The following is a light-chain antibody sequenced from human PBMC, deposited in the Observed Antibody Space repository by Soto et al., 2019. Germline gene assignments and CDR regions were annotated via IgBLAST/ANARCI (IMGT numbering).Light chain of an antibody. CDR3: QHFGASPPGS. CDR2: GTS. V-gene: IGKV3-20*01. CDR1: HSFSSSL. Sequence: EIVLSQSPGTLSSSPGERITLSCRASHSFSSSLLAWYQQKPGQAPRLLIYGTSTRATGIPDRFSGSGSSTEFTLTISRLEPEDFAVYYCQHFGASPPGSFGGGTRVQIK. J-gene: IGKJ4*01.